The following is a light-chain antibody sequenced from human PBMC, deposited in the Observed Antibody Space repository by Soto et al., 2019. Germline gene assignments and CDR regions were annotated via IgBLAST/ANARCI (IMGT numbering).Light chain of an antibody. V-gene: IGKV1-5*03. CDR3: QQYNNYWT. CDR1: QSISSG. CDR2: KAS. Sequence: DTQMPQSPSTLSASVGDRVTITCRASQSISSGLAWYQQKPGKAPKFLIYKASRLQSGVPSRFSGSGSGTEFTLTISSLQPDDFATYYCQQYNNYWTFGQGTKVEIK. J-gene: IGKJ1*01.